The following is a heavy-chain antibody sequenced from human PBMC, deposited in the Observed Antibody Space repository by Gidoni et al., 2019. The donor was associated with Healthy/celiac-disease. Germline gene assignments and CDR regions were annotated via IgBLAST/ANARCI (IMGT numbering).Heavy chain of an antibody. CDR2: ISGSGGST. CDR1: GFTFSSYA. CDR3: AKDRDIVVVPAAIGFDP. V-gene: IGHV3-23*01. D-gene: IGHD2-2*01. Sequence: EVQLLESGGGLVQPGGSLRLSCAASGFTFSSYAMSWVRQAPGKGLEWVSAISGSGGSTYYADSVKGRFTISRDNSKNTLYLQMNSLRAEDTAVYYCAKDRDIVVVPAAIGFDPWGQGTLVTVSS. J-gene: IGHJ5*02.